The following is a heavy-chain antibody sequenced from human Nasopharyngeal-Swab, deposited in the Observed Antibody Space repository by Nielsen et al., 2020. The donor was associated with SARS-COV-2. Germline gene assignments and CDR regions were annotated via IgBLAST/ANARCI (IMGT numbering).Heavy chain of an antibody. CDR3: ARRDCSSTSCYADFDY. Sequence: VRQMPGKGLEWMGIIYPGDSDTRYGPSLQGQVTISADKSISTAYLQWSSLKASDTAMYYCARRDCSSTSCYADFDYWGQGTLVTVSS. D-gene: IGHD2-2*01. J-gene: IGHJ4*02. V-gene: IGHV5-51*01. CDR2: IYPGDSDT.